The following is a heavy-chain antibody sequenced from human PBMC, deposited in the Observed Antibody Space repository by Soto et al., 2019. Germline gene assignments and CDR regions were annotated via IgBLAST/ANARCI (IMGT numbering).Heavy chain of an antibody. D-gene: IGHD4-17*01. CDR2: ISAYNGNT. CDR1: GYTFTSYG. J-gene: IGHJ4*02. CDR3: ARGYGDEYTSWDSDY. Sequence: ASVKVSCKASGYTFTSYGISWVRQAPGQGLEWMGWISAYNGNTNYAQKLQGRVTMTTDTSTSTAYMELRSLRSDDTAVYYCARGYGDEYTSWDSDYWGQGTLVTGSS. V-gene: IGHV1-18*01.